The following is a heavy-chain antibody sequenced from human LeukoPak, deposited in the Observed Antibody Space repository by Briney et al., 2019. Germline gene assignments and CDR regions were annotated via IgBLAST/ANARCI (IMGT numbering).Heavy chain of an antibody. CDR1: GYTFTSYA. J-gene: IGHJ6*02. Sequence: VSVKVSCKASGYTFTSYAMHWVRQAPGQRLEWMGWINAGNGNTKYSQKFQGRVTITRDTSASTAYMELSSLRSEDAAVYYCARDINYYYYGMDVWGQGTTVTVSS. CDR3: ARDINYYYYGMDV. CDR2: INAGNGNT. D-gene: IGHD3-10*01. V-gene: IGHV1-3*01.